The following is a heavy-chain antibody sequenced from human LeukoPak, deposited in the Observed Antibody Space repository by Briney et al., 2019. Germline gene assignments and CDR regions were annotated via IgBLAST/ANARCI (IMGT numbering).Heavy chain of an antibody. CDR1: GFTFSNYW. CDR3: ARGDYYDSSGYYLGYFDY. CDR2: IWHDGSNK. J-gene: IGHJ4*02. D-gene: IGHD3-22*01. Sequence: GGSLRLSCAASGFTFSNYWMHWVRQAPGKGLEWVAVIWHDGSNKYYAESVKGRFTISRDNSKNTLYLQMNSLRAEDTAVYYCARGDYYDSSGYYLGYFDYWGQGTLVTVSS. V-gene: IGHV3-33*08.